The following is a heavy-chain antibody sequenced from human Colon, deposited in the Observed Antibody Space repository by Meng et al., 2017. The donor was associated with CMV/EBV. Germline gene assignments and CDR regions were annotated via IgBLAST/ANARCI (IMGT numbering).Heavy chain of an antibody. CDR1: GLTLSRYW. Sequence: GASLKISCVASGLTLSRYWMHWVRQVPGEGPMWVARISHDRDNAIYADSVKGRFTASRDSTRNIVYLQMNSLRVDDTAIYFCVRDVPGDIDYIFDYWGQGAQVTVSS. CDR2: ISHDRDNA. V-gene: IGHV3-74*01. CDR3: VRDVPGDIDYIFDY. D-gene: IGHD4-11*01. J-gene: IGHJ4*02.